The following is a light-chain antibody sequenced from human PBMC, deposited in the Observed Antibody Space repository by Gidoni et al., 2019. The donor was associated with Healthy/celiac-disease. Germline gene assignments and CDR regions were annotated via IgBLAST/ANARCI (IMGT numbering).Light chain of an antibody. J-gene: IGKJ1*01. CDR2: GAS. CDR3: QQYKT. CDR1: QSVSSNY. V-gene: IGKV3-20*01. Sequence: ESVLTQSPGTLSLSPGERATLSCRVSQSVSSNYLGWYQQRPGQAPRLLIYGASSRATGIPDRFSGSWSGTDFTLTISRLEPEDFAVYYCQQYKTFGQGTKVEIK.